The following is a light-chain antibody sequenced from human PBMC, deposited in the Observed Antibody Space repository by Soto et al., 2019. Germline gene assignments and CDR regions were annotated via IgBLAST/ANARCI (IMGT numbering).Light chain of an antibody. CDR1: QSVRSNY. Sequence: EIVLTQSPGTLSLSPGERATLSCRASQSVRSNYLAWYQQKPGQAPGLLIYAASSRATGIPDRFSDSGSGTDFTLTISRLEPEDFAVYYCQQYGSSPRTFGQGTKVEIK. J-gene: IGKJ1*01. CDR2: AAS. CDR3: QQYGSSPRT. V-gene: IGKV3-20*01.